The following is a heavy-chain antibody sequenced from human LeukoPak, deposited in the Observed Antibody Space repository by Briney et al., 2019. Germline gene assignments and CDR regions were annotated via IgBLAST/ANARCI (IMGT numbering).Heavy chain of an antibody. CDR1: GFTFSSYA. V-gene: IGHV3-23*01. CDR3: VRDQGAFDM. Sequence: PGGSLRLSCAASGFTFSSYAMSWVRQAPGKGLEWVSTISGSGGTTFYVDSVRGRFTISRDNAKNSLFLQMNSLRADDTAIYYCVRDQGAFDMWGHGTMVTVSS. CDR2: ISGSGGTT. J-gene: IGHJ3*02.